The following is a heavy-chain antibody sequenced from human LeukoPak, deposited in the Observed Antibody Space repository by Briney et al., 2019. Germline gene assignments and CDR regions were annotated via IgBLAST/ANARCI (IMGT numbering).Heavy chain of an antibody. CDR3: ARTPDTVTGGLGY. CDR2: IIPNFGTA. CDR1: GGTFSSYA. Sequence: SVKVSCKASGGTFSSYAISWVRQAPGQGLEWMGGIIPNFGTANYAQKFQGRVTITADESTSTAYMELSSLRSEDTAVYYCARTPDTVTGGLGYWGQGTLVTVSS. J-gene: IGHJ4*02. D-gene: IGHD4-17*01. V-gene: IGHV1-69*13.